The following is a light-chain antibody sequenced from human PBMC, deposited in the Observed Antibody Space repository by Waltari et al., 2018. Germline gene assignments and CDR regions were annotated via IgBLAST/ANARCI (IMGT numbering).Light chain of an antibody. CDR3: SSFAGTDNLDI. Sequence: QSALTQPPSASGSLGQSVTISCSGPLNDVGAYNYVSWYQQHSGKAPSLIIYEVTQRPSGVPERFSGSKAGNPASLTVSGLQAEDEADYYCSSFAGTDNLDIFGGGTKLTVL. V-gene: IGLV2-8*01. J-gene: IGLJ2*01. CDR1: LNDVGAYNY. CDR2: EVT.